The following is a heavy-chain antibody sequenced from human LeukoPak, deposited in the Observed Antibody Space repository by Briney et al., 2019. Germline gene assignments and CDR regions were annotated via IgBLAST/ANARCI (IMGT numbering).Heavy chain of an antibody. Sequence: GGSLRLSCAASGFTFSNAWMSWVRQAPGKGLEWVGRIKSKTDGGTTDYAAPVKGRFTISRDDSKNTLYLQMNSLRAEDTAVYYCARDDYLVRGVIDALFDYWGQGTLVTVSS. CDR3: ARDDYLVRGVIDALFDY. J-gene: IGHJ4*02. D-gene: IGHD3-10*01. CDR2: IKSKTDGGTT. V-gene: IGHV3-15*01. CDR1: GFTFSNAW.